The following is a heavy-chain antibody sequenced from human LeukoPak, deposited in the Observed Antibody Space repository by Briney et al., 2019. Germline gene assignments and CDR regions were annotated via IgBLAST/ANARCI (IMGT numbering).Heavy chain of an antibody. Sequence: LTGGSLRLSCAASGFTFSNYAMSWVRQAPGKGLEWVSGISGSAGSTYYADSVKGRFTISRDNSKNTLYLQMNSLRAEDTAVYYCAGDSSGWYRDWFDPWGQGTLVTVSS. CDR2: ISGSAGST. V-gene: IGHV3-23*01. D-gene: IGHD6-19*01. CDR3: AGDSSGWYRDWFDP. CDR1: GFTFSNYA. J-gene: IGHJ5*02.